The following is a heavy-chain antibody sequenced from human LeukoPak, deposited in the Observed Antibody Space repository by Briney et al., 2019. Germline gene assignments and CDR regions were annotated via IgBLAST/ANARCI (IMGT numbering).Heavy chain of an antibody. CDR3: ARIRGSSWYGAAIDY. V-gene: IGHV3-30-3*01. Sequence: PGRSLRLSCAASGFAFSSYALHWVRQAPGKGLEWVAVISYDGSNKYYTDSVKGRFTISRDDSKNTLYLQMNSLIAEDTAVYYCARIRGSSWYGAAIDYWGRGTLVTVSS. CDR1: GFAFSSYA. CDR2: ISYDGSNK. J-gene: IGHJ4*02. D-gene: IGHD6-13*01.